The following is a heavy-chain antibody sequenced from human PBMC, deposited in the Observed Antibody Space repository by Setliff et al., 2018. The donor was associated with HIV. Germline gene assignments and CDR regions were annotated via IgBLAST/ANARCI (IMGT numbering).Heavy chain of an antibody. J-gene: IGHJ6*02. CDR2: ISAYNGDT. Sequence: ASVKVSCKASGYTFTSYGISWVRQAPGQGLEWMGWISAYNGDTKYAQKVQGRVTLTTDTSSSTVYLELRSLRSDDTAVYYCARDAWVEFLEWTFYGMDVWGQGTTVTVSS. CDR3: ARDAWVEFLEWTFYGMDV. CDR1: GYTFTSYG. D-gene: IGHD3-3*02. V-gene: IGHV1-18*01.